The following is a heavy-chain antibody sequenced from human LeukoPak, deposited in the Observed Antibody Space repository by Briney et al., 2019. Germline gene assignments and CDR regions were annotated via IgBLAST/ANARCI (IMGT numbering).Heavy chain of an antibody. V-gene: IGHV4-31*03. D-gene: IGHD3-10*01. J-gene: IGHJ4*02. Sequence: SETLSLTCSVSGGSVSSGGSYWTWIRQRPGKGLEWIGYIYYSGFTFYSPSLKTRFFISLDTSENQVSLKVNSVTAADTAVYYCARGGFFGSGSLFDSWGQGTLVTVSS. CDR1: GGSVSSGGSY. CDR3: ARGGFFGSGSLFDS. CDR2: IYYSGFT.